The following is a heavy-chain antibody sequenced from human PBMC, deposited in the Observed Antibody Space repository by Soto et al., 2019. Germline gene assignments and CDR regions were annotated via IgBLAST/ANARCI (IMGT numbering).Heavy chain of an antibody. Sequence: PGGSLRLSCAASGFTFSNYAISWVRQAPGKGLEWVSIISGSGDTSYYADSVKGRFTISRDSSNNTLSLQMSARRAEDRAFFFCAKRGFFSGDKFFWYFDYWGPETLVTVS. J-gene: IGHJ4*02. CDR1: GFTFSNYA. CDR3: AKRGFFSGDKFFWYFDY. V-gene: IGHV3-23*01. D-gene: IGHD2-15*01. CDR2: ISGSGDTS.